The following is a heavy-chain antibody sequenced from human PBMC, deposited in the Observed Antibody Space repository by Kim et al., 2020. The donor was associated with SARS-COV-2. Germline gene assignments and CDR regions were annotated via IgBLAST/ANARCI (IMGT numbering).Heavy chain of an antibody. CDR2: ITQDGSEK. CDR1: GFTFSSYC. J-gene: IGHJ5*02. CDR3: ARKQKYYYGSGSYYYPSLTWFDP. D-gene: IGHD3-10*01. Sequence: GGSLRLSCAASGFTFSSYCMSWVRQAPGKGLEWVANITQDGSEKYYVDSVKGRFTISRDNAKNSLYLQMNSLRAEDTAVYYCARKQKYYYGSGSYYYPSLTWFDPWGQGTLVTVSS. V-gene: IGHV3-7*01.